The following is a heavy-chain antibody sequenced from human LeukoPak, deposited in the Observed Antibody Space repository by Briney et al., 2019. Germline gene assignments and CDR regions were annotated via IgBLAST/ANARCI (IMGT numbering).Heavy chain of an antibody. D-gene: IGHD2-2*02. CDR3: AKAIGYCSSTSCYTFDY. Sequence: GGSLRLSCAASGFTFSSYAMSWVRQAPGKGLEWVSAISGGGGSTYYADSVKGRFTISRDNSKNTLYLQMNSLRAEDTAVYYCAKAIGYCSSTSCYTFDYWGQGTLVTVSS. V-gene: IGHV3-23*01. CDR2: ISGGGGST. J-gene: IGHJ4*02. CDR1: GFTFSSYA.